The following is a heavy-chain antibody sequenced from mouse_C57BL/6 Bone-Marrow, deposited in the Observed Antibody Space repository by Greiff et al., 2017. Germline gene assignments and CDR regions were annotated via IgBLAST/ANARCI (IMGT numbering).Heavy chain of an antibody. CDR3: ARQYDYAWYFDV. J-gene: IGHJ1*03. D-gene: IGHD2-4*01. CDR1: GFTFSDYG. Sequence: EVKVVESGGGLVQPGGSLKLSCAASGFTFSDYGMAWVRQAPRQGPEWVAFISNLAYSIYYADTVTGRFTISRENAKNTLYLEMSSLRSEDTAMYYCARQYDYAWYFDVWGTGTTVTVSS. CDR2: ISNLAYSI. V-gene: IGHV5-15*01.